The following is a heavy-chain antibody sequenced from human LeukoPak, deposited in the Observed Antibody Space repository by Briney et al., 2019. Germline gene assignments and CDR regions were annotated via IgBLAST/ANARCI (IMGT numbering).Heavy chain of an antibody. V-gene: IGHV3-23*01. CDR2: IGGSDDRT. CDR3: AKDPNPFYDFWSGYK. J-gene: IGHJ4*02. D-gene: IGHD3-3*01. CDR1: GFTFTGHT. Sequence: PGGSLRLSCAASGFTFTGHTMTWLRQAPGKGLEWVSIIGGSDDRTYYADSVKGWFTISRDNSKNILYLQMNSLRAEDTAVYYCAKDPNPFYDFWSGYKWGQGTLVTVSS.